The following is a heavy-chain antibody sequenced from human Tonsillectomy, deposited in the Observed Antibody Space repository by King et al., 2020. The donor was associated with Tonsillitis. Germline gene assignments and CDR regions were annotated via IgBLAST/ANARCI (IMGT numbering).Heavy chain of an antibody. V-gene: IGHV2-70*04. D-gene: IGHD3-10*01. J-gene: IGHJ3*02. CDR3: ARMGAISTIAFDI. CDR1: GFSLNTRGMR. Sequence: VTLKESGPALVKPTQTLTLTCTFSGFSLNTRGMRVRWIRQPPGKALEWLARIDWDDDKFYSTSLRTRLTISKDTSKNQVVLTMTNMDPADTATYYCARMGAISTIAFDIWGQGTMVTVSS. CDR2: IDWDDDK.